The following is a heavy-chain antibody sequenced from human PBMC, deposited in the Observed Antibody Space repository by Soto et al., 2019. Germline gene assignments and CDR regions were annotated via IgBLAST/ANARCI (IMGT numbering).Heavy chain of an antibody. CDR3: ARRGVGVPAYYYMDV. Sequence: SETLSLTCAVYGGPFSGYYWSWIRQPPGKGLEWIGEINHSGSTNYNPSLKSRVTISVDTSKNQFSLKLSSVTAADTAVYYCARRGVGVPAYYYMDVWRKGTTVTAP. J-gene: IGHJ6*03. CDR1: GGPFSGYY. D-gene: IGHD2-2*01. CDR2: INHSGST. V-gene: IGHV4-34*01.